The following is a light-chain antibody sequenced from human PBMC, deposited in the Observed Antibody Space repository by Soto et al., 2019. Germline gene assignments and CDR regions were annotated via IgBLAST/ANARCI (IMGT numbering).Light chain of an antibody. V-gene: IGLV2-14*01. J-gene: IGLJ2*01. Sequence: QSALTQPASVSGSPGQSITISCTGTSSGVGGYNYVSWYQQHPGKAPKLMIYEVSNRPSGVSNRFSGSKSGNTASLTISGLQAEDEADYYCSSYTSSSIVVFGGGTKLTVL. CDR1: SSGVGGYNY. CDR2: EVS. CDR3: SSYTSSSIVV.